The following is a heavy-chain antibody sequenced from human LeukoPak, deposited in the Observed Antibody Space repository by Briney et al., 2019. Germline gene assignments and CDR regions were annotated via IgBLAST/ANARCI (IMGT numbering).Heavy chain of an antibody. CDR1: GFTFSYYA. CDR3: TSAAYSSSSGGDY. J-gene: IGHJ4*02. Sequence: GWSLRLSCASSGFTFSYYAMNWVRQAPCKGLEWVSAINGSDGSTYYPDSVNGRFTLSRHKSKKTLYLHMNSLTADDTPVYYFTSAAYSSSSGGDYWGQGTLVTVS. V-gene: IGHV3-23*01. D-gene: IGHD6-6*01. CDR2: INGSDGST.